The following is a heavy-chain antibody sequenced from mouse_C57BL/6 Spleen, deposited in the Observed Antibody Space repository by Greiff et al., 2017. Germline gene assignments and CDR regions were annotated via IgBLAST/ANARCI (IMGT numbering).Heavy chain of an antibody. V-gene: IGHV1-80*01. D-gene: IGHD1-1*01. CDR2: IYPGDGDT. CDR1: GYAFSSYW. Sequence: VQGVESGAELVKPGASVKISCKASGYAFSSYWMNWVKQRPGKGLEWIGQIYPGDGDTNYNGKFKGKATLTADKSSSTAYMQLSSLTSEDSAVYFCARYGFTTVVDAMDYWGQGTSVTVSS. CDR3: ARYGFTTVVDAMDY. J-gene: IGHJ4*01.